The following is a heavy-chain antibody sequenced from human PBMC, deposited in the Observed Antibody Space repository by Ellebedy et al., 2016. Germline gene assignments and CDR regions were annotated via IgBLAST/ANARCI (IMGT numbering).Heavy chain of an antibody. CDR2: TYYRSKWYN. CDR1: GDNVSSNSAA. CDR3: ARDLGLRFVH. Sequence: SQTLSLTCXISGDNVSSNSAAWNWIRQSPSRGLEWLGRTYYRSKWYNDYAMAVKSRITINPDTSKNQFSLQLNSVTPEDTAVYYCARDLGLRFVHWGQGTLVTVSS. V-gene: IGHV6-1*01. J-gene: IGHJ4*02.